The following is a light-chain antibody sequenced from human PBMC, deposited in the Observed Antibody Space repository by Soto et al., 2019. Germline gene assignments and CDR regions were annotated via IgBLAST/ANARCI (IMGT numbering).Light chain of an antibody. V-gene: IGKV1-5*03. CDR1: QSIDSW. CDR3: QQYYIYSHT. CDR2: KAS. Sequence: DFQMTQSLSTLPASLGERVTITCRASQSIDSWLAWYQQKPGKAPKLLIYKASFLDSGVPSRFSGSGSGTEFTLTISSLQPDDFATYYCQQYYIYSHTFGQGTKLESK. J-gene: IGKJ2*01.